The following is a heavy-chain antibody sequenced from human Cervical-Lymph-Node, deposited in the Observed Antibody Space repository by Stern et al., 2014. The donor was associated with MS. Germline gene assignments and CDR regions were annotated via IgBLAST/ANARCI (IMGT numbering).Heavy chain of an antibody. CDR2: IYYSGST. J-gene: IGHJ4*02. Sequence: QVQLLESGPGLVKPSETLSLTCTVSGGSISSSSYYWGWIRQPPGKGLEWIGSIYYSGSTYYNPYLKSRVTISVDTSNNMFSLRLSFVTAADTAVYYCARQAGYGDYSPGFDYWGQGTLVTVSS. CDR1: GGSISSSSYY. V-gene: IGHV4-39*01. D-gene: IGHD4-17*01. CDR3: ARQAGYGDYSPGFDY.